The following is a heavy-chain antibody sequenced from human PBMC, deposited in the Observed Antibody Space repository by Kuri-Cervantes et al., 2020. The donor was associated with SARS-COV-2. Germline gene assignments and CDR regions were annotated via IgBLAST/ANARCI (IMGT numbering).Heavy chain of an antibody. CDR1: GFTVSSNY. CDR3: ARFDYYYGMDV. J-gene: IGHJ6*02. Sequence: GEFLKIPCAASGFTVSSNYMSWVRQAPGKGLEWVSVIYSGGSTYYADSVKGRFTISRDNSKNTLYLQMNSLRAEDTAVYYCARFDYYYGMDVWGQGTTVTVSS. CDR2: IYSGGST. V-gene: IGHV3-53*01.